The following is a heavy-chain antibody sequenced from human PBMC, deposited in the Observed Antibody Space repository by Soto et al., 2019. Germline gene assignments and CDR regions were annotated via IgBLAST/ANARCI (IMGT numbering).Heavy chain of an antibody. J-gene: IGHJ4*02. CDR2: ISSSSSTI. CDR3: ARDRIAAAGCFDY. Sequence: GGSLRLSCAASGFTFSSYSMNWVRQAPGKGLEWVSYISSSSSTIYYADSVKGRFTISRDNAKNSLYLQMNILRAEDTAVYYCARDRIAAAGCFDYWGQGALVTVSS. V-gene: IGHV3-48*04. D-gene: IGHD6-13*01. CDR1: GFTFSSYS.